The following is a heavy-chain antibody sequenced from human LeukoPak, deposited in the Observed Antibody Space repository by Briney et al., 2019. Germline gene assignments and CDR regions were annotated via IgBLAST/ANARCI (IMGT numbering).Heavy chain of an antibody. Sequence: GGSLRLSCAASGFTFSSYSMNWVRQAPGKGLEWVSSISSSSSYIYYADSVKGRFTISRDNAKNSLYLQMNSLRAEDTAVYYCARDEQWFGELLYYYYMDVWGKGTTVAISS. D-gene: IGHD3-10*01. V-gene: IGHV3-21*01. CDR2: ISSSSSYI. CDR3: ARDEQWFGELLYYYYMDV. CDR1: GFTFSSYS. J-gene: IGHJ6*03.